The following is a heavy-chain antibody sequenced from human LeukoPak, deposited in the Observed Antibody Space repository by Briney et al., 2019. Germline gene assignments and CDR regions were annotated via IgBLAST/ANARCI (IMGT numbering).Heavy chain of an antibody. V-gene: IGHV1-18*04. CDR2: ISTYNGNT. CDR3: AARSGTYPYYLDY. D-gene: IGHD3-10*01. CDR1: GYTFTSYG. J-gene: IGHJ4*02. Sequence: ASVKVSCKASGYTFTSYGMSWVRQAPGQGLEWMGWISTYNGNTNYAQKFQGRVTMTTGTSTNTAYMELRSLRSDDTAVYYCAARSGTYPYYLDYWGQGTLVTVSS.